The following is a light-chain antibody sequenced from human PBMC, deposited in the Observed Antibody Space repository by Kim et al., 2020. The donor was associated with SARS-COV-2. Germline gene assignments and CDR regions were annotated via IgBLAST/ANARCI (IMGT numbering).Light chain of an antibody. CDR1: SRRSYY. CDR3: NSRDTNDNVV. Sequence: SELTQDPAVSVALGQTVRITCQGDSRRSYYATWYQQKPGQAPILVIYGKNNRPSGIPDRFSGSSSGNTASLTITGPQAGDEADYYCNSRDTNDNVVFGGGTQLAVL. CDR2: GKN. J-gene: IGLJ2*01. V-gene: IGLV3-19*01.